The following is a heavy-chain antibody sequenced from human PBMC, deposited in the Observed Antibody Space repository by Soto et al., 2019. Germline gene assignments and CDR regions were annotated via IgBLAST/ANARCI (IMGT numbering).Heavy chain of an antibody. D-gene: IGHD2-21*01. CDR2: IYTSGTT. Sequence: QVQLQESGPGLVKPSETLSLTCTVSGGSISSNSWTWIRQPAGKGLEWIGRIYTSGTTDYNPSLKSRVTMSVDTSKNQFSLKLRSVTAADTAVYYCARERAVPSCVAPWGQGTLVTVSS. V-gene: IGHV4-4*07. CDR3: ARERAVPSCVAP. CDR1: GGSISSNS. J-gene: IGHJ5*02.